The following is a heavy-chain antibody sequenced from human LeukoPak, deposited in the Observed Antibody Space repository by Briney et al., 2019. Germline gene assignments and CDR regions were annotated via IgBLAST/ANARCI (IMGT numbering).Heavy chain of an antibody. CDR2: INAANGNT. CDR3: ARGAPIRVAVAATFDP. CDR1: GFTFTTYT. Sequence: ASVNVSCKTSGFTFTTYTMHWVRQAPGQRLEWMGWINAANGNTQYSQKFQGRVTITRDISASTAYMELSSLRSEDTAVYYCARGAPIRVAVAATFDPWGQGTLVTVPS. D-gene: IGHD6-19*01. J-gene: IGHJ5*02. V-gene: IGHV1-3*01.